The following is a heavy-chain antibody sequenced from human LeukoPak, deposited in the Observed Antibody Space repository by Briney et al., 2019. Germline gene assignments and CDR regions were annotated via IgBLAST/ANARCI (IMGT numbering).Heavy chain of an antibody. J-gene: IGHJ4*02. D-gene: IGHD3-10*01. CDR2: IKQAGSEK. CDR1: GFTFSSSW. CDR3: ARVVPPLYYFDY. V-gene: IGHV3-7*01. Sequence: GGSLRLSCAASGFTFSSSWMSWVRQAPGKGLEWVANIKQAGSEKYYVDSVKGRFTISRDNAKNSLCLQINSLRAEDTAVYFCARVVPPLYYFDYWGQGTLVTVSS.